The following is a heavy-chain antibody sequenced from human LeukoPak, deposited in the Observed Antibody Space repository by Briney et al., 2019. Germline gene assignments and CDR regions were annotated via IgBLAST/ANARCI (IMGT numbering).Heavy chain of an antibody. D-gene: IGHD4-23*01. CDR1: GFTLSSYA. J-gene: IGHJ3*02. V-gene: IGHV3-21*01. CDR2: ISSSSSDI. CDR3: VTYYGGSSGAFDI. Sequence: GESLRLSCTGCGFTLSSYAMNWVRRAPGQGLEWVSSISSSSSDIYYTDSVKGRFTISRDNAKNSLYLQMNSLRAEDTAVYYCVTYYGGSSGAFDIWGQGTMVTVSS.